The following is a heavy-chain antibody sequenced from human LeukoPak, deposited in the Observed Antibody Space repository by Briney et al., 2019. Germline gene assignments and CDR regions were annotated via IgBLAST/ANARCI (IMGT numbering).Heavy chain of an antibody. CDR2: IYTSGST. CDR3: ARGYYGSGHSDY. CDR1: GGSISSYY. D-gene: IGHD3-10*01. V-gene: IGHV4-4*09. J-gene: IGHJ4*02. Sequence: SETLSLTCTVSGGSISSYYWSWIRQPPGKGLEWIGSIYTSGSTNYNPSLKSRVTISVDTSKNQFSLKLSSVTAADTAVYYCARGYYGSGHSDYWGQGTLVTVSS.